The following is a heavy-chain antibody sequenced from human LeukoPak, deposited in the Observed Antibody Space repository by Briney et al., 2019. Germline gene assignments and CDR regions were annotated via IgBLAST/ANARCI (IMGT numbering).Heavy chain of an antibody. J-gene: IGHJ6*03. CDR2: INAYNGNT. CDR3: ARAIRDFRGAAPVYYYFYYMDV. CDR1: GCTFTSYG. D-gene: IGHD3-10*01. Sequence: ASVKVSCKASGCTFTSYGISWVRQAPGQGLEWMGWINAYNGNTNYAQRLHGRVTMTTNTSTSTAYMELRSLRSDDTAVYYCARAIRDFRGAAPVYYYFYYMDVWAKGTTVTVSS. V-gene: IGHV1-18*01.